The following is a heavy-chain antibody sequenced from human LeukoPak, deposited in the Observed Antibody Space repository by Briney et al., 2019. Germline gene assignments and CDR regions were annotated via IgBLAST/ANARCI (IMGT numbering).Heavy chain of an antibody. Sequence: GGSLRVSCAASGFTFCRYDMNCVREDPGKGVEWVSHISSSGSTIYYADSVKGRFTISRDNAKNSLYLQMNSQRAEDTAVYYCAKDSGSLLQTGYPYCFDYWGQGTLVTVSS. CDR2: ISSSGSTI. CDR1: GFTFCRYD. J-gene: IGHJ4*02. D-gene: IGHD3-9*01. CDR3: AKDSGSLLQTGYPYCFDY. V-gene: IGHV3-48*03.